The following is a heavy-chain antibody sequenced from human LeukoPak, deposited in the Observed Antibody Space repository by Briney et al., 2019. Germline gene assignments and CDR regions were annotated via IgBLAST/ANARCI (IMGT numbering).Heavy chain of an antibody. CDR3: ARTLCGGDCVFDY. D-gene: IGHD2-21*02. J-gene: IGHJ4*02. V-gene: IGHV4-30-4*01. CDR2: IYYSGST. CDR1: GGSINSGDYY. Sequence: SPTLSLTCSVSGGSINSGDYYWSWIRQPPGKGLEWIGYIYYSGSTYYNPSLKSRVTISVDTSKNQFSLKLSSVTAADTAVYYCARTLCGGDCVFDYWGQGTLVTVSS.